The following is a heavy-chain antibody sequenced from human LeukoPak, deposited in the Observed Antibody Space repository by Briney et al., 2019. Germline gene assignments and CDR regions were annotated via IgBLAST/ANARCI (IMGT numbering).Heavy chain of an antibody. V-gene: IGHV5-51*01. Sequence: KLGESLKISCKGSGYSFTSYWIGWVRQMPGKGLEWMGIIYPGDSDTRYSPSFQGQVTISADKSISTAYLQWSSLKASDTAMYYCARKKGSSRNAFNIWGQGTMVTVSS. CDR1: GYSFTSYW. J-gene: IGHJ3*02. CDR2: IYPGDSDT. CDR3: ARKKGSSRNAFNI.